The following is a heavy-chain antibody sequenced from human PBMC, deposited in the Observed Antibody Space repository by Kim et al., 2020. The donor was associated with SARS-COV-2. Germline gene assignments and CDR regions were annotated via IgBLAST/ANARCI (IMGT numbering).Heavy chain of an antibody. D-gene: IGHD6-13*01. V-gene: IGHV3-21*01. CDR3: AGEIFGSWAEGMGV. Sequence: ADSLRGRFTISRDNAKNSLYLQMNSLRAEDTAVYYCAGEIFGSWAEGMGVWGQGTTVTVSS. J-gene: IGHJ6*02.